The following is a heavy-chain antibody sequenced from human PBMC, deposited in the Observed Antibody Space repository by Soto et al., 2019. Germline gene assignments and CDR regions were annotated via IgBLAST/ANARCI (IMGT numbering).Heavy chain of an antibody. CDR1: GGSISSSSYY. Sequence: SETLSLTCTVSGGSISSSSYYWGWIRQPPGKGLEWIGSIYYSGSTYYNPSLKSRVTISVDTSKNQFSLKLSSVTAADTAVYYCARHGGGLVVVAATPFDYWGQGTLVTVSS. CDR3: ARHGGGLVVVAATPFDY. V-gene: IGHV4-39*01. J-gene: IGHJ4*02. CDR2: IYYSGST. D-gene: IGHD2-15*01.